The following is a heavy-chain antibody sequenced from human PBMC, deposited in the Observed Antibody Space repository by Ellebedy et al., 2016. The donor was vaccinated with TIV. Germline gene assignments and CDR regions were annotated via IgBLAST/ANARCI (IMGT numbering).Heavy chain of an antibody. Sequence: GGSLRLXCAASGFTFSNYAIHWVRQAPGKGLEWVAVISYDGSNEYYADSVKGRFTISRDNSKSTLYLQMNSLRAEDTAVYYCASLYMVGEQLVLKFHYMDVWGKGTTVTVSS. J-gene: IGHJ6*03. CDR2: ISYDGSNE. CDR3: ASLYMVGEQLVLKFHYMDV. V-gene: IGHV3-30*04. CDR1: GFTFSNYA. D-gene: IGHD6-6*01.